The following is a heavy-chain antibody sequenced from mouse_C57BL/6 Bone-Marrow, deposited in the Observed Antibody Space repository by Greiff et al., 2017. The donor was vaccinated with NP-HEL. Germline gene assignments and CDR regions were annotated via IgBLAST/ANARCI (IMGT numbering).Heavy chain of an antibody. CDR3: ARHEFVDGYGYFDV. Sequence: EVQGVESGGDLVKPGGSLKLSCAASGFTFSSYGMSWVRQTPDKRLEWVATISSGGSYTYYPDSVKGRFTISRDNAKNTLYLQMSSLKSEDTAMYYCARHEFVDGYGYFDVWGTGTTVTVSS. CDR1: GFTFSSYG. V-gene: IGHV5-6*01. D-gene: IGHD2-3*01. J-gene: IGHJ1*03. CDR2: ISSGGSYT.